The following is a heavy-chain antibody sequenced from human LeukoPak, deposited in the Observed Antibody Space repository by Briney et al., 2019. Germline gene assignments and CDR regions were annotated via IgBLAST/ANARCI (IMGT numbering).Heavy chain of an antibody. CDR1: GFTFSSYS. Sequence: GGSLRLSCAASGFTFSSYSMNWVRQAPGKGLEWVSYISSSGSTIYYADSVKGRFTISRDNAKNSLYLQMNSLRAEDTAVYYCARDWGGYSYGLDVWGKGTTVTVSS. D-gene: IGHD5-18*01. V-gene: IGHV3-48*04. CDR3: ARDWGGYSYGLDV. CDR2: ISSSGSTI. J-gene: IGHJ6*04.